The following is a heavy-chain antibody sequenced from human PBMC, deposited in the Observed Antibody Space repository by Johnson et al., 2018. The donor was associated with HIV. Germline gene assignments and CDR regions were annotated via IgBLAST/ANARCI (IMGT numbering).Heavy chain of an antibody. D-gene: IGHD1-26*01. CDR3: ATSMGATALAFDI. V-gene: IGHV3-74*01. CDR1: GFTFISYW. J-gene: IGHJ3*02. CDR2: INSDGTIT. Sequence: VQLVESGGGLVQPGGSLRLSCAASGFTFISYWMHWVRQAPGKGLVWVSRINSDGTITSYADSVKGRFTISRDNAKNTLYLQMNSLRAEDTAVYYCATSMGATALAFDIWGQGTMVTVSS.